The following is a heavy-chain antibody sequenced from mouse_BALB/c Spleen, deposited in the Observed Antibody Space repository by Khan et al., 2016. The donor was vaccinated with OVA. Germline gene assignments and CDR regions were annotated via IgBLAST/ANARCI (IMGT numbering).Heavy chain of an antibody. V-gene: IGHV1-7*01. CDR1: GYTFTSYW. CDR2: INPSTGYT. J-gene: IGHJ3*01. D-gene: IGHD1-1*01. CDR3: GNHGSSSACLTY. Sequence: QVQLQQSGAELAKPGASVKMSCKASGYTFTSYWMHWVKQRPGQGLEWIGYINPSTGYTEFNQKFKDKATLTADKSSSTAYMPLSSLTSEDSAVYSCGNHGSSSACLTYWGQGTLGTVSA.